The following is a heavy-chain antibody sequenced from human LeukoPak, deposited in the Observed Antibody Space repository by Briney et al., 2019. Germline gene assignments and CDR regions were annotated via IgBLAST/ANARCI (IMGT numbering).Heavy chain of an antibody. Sequence: SVKVSFKASGGTFSSYAISWVRQAPGQGLEWMGRIIPILGIANYAQKFQGRVTITADKSTSTAYMELSSLRSEDTAVYYCARATPSFDYWGQGTLVTVSS. CDR1: GGTFSSYA. J-gene: IGHJ4*02. V-gene: IGHV1-69*04. CDR3: ARATPSFDY. CDR2: IIPILGIA.